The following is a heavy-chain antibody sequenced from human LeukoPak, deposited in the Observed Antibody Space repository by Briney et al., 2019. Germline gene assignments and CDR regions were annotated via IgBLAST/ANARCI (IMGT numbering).Heavy chain of an antibody. CDR1: KFNFGDYA. CDR3: TRLTTATAFDY. V-gene: IGHV3-49*04. D-gene: IGHD4-11*01. Sequence: GGSLRLSCQGSKFNFGDYAMSWVRQAPGKGLEWIGFVRSKTYGGAAEYAASVKGRFTISRDDSKSIAYLQMNSLKTEDTAVYYCTRLTTATAFDYWGQGSLVTVSS. J-gene: IGHJ4*02. CDR2: VRSKTYGGAA.